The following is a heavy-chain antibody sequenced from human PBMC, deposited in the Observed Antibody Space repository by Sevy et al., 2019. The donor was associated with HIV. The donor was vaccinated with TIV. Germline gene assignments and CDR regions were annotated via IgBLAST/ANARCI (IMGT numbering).Heavy chain of an antibody. CDR3: ARADYGDDYFDY. J-gene: IGHJ4*02. V-gene: IGHV3-66*02. D-gene: IGHD4-17*01. CDR1: GFTVSSNY. Sequence: GESLKISCAASGFTVSSNYMSWVRQAPGKGLEWVSVIYSGGSTYYADSVKGRFTISRDNSKNTLYLQMNSLRAEDTAVYYCARADYGDDYFDYWGQGTLVTVSS. CDR2: IYSGGST.